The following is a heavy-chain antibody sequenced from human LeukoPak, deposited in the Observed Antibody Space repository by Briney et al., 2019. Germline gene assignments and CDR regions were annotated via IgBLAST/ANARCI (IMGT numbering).Heavy chain of an antibody. V-gene: IGHV3-23*01. CDR2: ISGSGGST. CDR3: VKNWLFDY. CDR1: RFTFNCYA. J-gene: IGHJ4*02. Sequence: GVSQRLSCAASRFTFNCYAMSWVRQAPGKGLEWVSAISGSGGSTYYADSVKGRFTISRDNSKNTLYLQMNSLRAEDTAGYYCVKNWLFDYWGQRTLVSVFS. D-gene: IGHD3-22*01.